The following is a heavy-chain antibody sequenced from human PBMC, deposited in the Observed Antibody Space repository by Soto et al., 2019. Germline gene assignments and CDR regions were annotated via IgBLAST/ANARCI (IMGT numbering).Heavy chain of an antibody. V-gene: IGHV4-31*03. CDR1: GGSISSGGYY. J-gene: IGHJ5*02. Sequence: QVQLQESGPGLVKPSQTLSLTCTVSGGSISSGGYYWRWIRQHPGKGLEWNGDIYYSGSTYYNPSLKSRVTKSVDTSKNHFSLKLSPVTAADTAVYYCARAAPYGSGWDAYRCRFDPWGQATLVTVSS. CDR2: IYYSGST. CDR3: ARAAPYGSGWDAYRCRFDP. D-gene: IGHD3-10*01.